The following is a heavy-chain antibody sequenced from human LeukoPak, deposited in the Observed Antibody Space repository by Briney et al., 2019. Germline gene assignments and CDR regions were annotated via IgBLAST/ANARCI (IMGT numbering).Heavy chain of an antibody. V-gene: IGHV4-31*03. CDR1: GXSISSGGDY. J-gene: IGHJ3*02. CDR2: IYYSGST. Sequence: PSQTLSLTCTVSGXSISSGGDYWSWIRQHPGKGLEWIGYIYYSGSTYYNPSLKSRVTISVDTSKNQFSLKLSSVTAADTAVYYCARAIIAAAGSDAFDIWGQGTMVTVSS. CDR3: ARAIIAAAGSDAFDI. D-gene: IGHD6-13*01.